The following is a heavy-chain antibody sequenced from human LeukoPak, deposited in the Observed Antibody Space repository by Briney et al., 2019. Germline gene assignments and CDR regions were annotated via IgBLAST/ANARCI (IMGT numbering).Heavy chain of an antibody. J-gene: IGHJ5*02. Sequence: GGSLRLSCAASGFTFSSYSMNWVRQAPGKGLEWVSYISSSSSTIYYADSVKGRFTISRDNAKNSLYLQMNSLRAEDTAVYYCASQDGYKSTSISWFDPWGQGTLVTVSS. D-gene: IGHD5-24*01. CDR1: GFTFSSYS. CDR2: ISSSSSTI. V-gene: IGHV3-48*01. CDR3: ASQDGYKSTSISWFDP.